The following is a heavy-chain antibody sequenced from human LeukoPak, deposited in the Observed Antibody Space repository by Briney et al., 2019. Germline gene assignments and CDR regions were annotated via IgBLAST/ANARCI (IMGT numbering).Heavy chain of an antibody. CDR1: GGSISSSNW. CDR3: AKGEDHGSGTVHFAS. D-gene: IGHD3-10*01. CDR2: IYHGGST. V-gene: IGHV4-4*02. Sequence: SRTLSLTCAVSGGSISSSNWWSWVRQPPGKGLEWIGEIYHGGSTNYNPSLKSRAAMSVDRSRNQFSLQLSSGTAADTAVYYCAKGEDHGSGTVHFASWGQGTLVTVSS. J-gene: IGHJ4*02.